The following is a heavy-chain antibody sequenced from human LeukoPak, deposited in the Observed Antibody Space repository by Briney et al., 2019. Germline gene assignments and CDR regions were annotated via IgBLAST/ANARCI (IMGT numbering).Heavy chain of an antibody. Sequence: ASVKVSCKASGYIFTSYGITWVRQAPGQGLEWMGWISCYNGNTNYVQRLQGRVTMTTDTSTSTAYMELRSLRSEDTAVYYCATWLTYYYDSSGYPPANYWGQGTLVTVSS. CDR3: ATWLTYYYDSSGYPPANY. J-gene: IGHJ4*02. D-gene: IGHD3-22*01. CDR2: ISCYNGNT. V-gene: IGHV1-18*01. CDR1: GYIFTSYG.